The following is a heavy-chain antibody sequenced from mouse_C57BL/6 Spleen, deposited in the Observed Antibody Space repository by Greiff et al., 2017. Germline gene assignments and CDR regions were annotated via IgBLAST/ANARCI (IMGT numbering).Heavy chain of an antibody. CDR3: ARALDDYEGFFAY. V-gene: IGHV1-76*01. J-gene: IGHJ3*01. Sequence: QVQLKESGAELVRPGASVKLSCKASGYTFTDYYINWVKQRPGQGLEWIARIYPGSGNTYYNEKFKGKATLTAEKSSSTAYMQLSSLTSEDSAVYFCARALDDYEGFFAYWGQGTLVTVSA. D-gene: IGHD2-4*01. CDR2: IYPGSGNT. CDR1: GYTFTDYY.